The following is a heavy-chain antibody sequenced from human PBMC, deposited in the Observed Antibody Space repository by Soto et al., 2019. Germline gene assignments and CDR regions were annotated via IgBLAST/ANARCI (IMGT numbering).Heavy chain of an antibody. CDR2: ISPDGSEK. Sequence: PGGSLRLSCAASGFTLSSFWMDWVRQPPGKGLEWVANISPDGSEKHYVDSVKGRFTISRDDARNSLYLQMRSLTAEDSALYYCSRSLNSWGQGTRVTVSS. CDR1: GFTLSSFW. V-gene: IGHV3-7*01. J-gene: IGHJ4*02. CDR3: SRSLNS.